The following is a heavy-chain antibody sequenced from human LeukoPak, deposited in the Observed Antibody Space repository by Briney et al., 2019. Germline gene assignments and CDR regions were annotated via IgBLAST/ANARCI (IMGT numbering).Heavy chain of an antibody. Sequence: GKSLKISCKGGGYSFTNYWIVWVRQMPGKGLEWMGVIYYDDSETQYSPSFQGQVTISADKSISTAYLQWSSLKASDTAMYYCARRRDERGYKDIFDIWGQGTMVTVSS. CDR1: GYSFTNYW. J-gene: IGHJ3*02. D-gene: IGHD5-18*01. CDR3: ARRRDERGYKDIFDI. V-gene: IGHV5-51*03. CDR2: IYYDDSET.